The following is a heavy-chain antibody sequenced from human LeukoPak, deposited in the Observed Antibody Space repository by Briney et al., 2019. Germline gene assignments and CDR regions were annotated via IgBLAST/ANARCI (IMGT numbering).Heavy chain of an antibody. CDR1: GFTFSAYE. CDR3: AKKTYHWFGP. D-gene: IGHD2-2*01. Sequence: GGSLRLSCAASGFTFSAYEMNWVRQAPGKGLEPVSYISGSGSSLSYADSVRGRFTISRDNAKNSLFLQMNSLRVEDTAIYYCAKKTYHWFGPWGQGTLVIVSP. CDR2: ISGSGSSL. J-gene: IGHJ5*02. V-gene: IGHV3-48*03.